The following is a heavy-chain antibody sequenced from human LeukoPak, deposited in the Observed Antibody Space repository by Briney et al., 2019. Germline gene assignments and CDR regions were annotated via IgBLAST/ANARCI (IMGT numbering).Heavy chain of an antibody. J-gene: IGHJ4*01. CDR3: AKDGPIDY. Sequence: GRSLRLSCAASGFTFSSHGMYWVRQAPGKGLEWVAVISYDGSNKDYGDSVKGRFTISRDNSKNTLYLQMNSLRTEDTAIYYRAKDGPIDYWGQGTLVIVSS. CDR1: GFTFSSHG. CDR2: ISYDGSNK. V-gene: IGHV3-30*18.